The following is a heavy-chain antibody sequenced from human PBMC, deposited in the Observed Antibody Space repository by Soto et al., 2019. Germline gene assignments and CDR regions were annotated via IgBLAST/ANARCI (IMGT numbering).Heavy chain of an antibody. CDR3: ARDGGYSYGWDYYYGMDV. V-gene: IGHV5-10-1*01. J-gene: IGHJ6*02. Sequence: GESLKISCKGSGYSFTSYWISWVRQMPGKGLEWMGRIDPSDSYTNYSPSFQGHVTISADKSISTAYLQWSSLKASDTAMYYCARDGGYSYGWDYYYGMDVWGQGTTVTVSS. CDR1: GYSFTSYW. D-gene: IGHD5-18*01. CDR2: IDPSDSYT.